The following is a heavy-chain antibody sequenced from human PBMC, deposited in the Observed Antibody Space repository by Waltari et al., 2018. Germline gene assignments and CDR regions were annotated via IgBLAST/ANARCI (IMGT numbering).Heavy chain of an antibody. D-gene: IGHD5-12*01. CDR1: GGSISSYY. CDR3: ARSRRDGYKDY. Sequence: QVQLQESGPGLVKPSETLSLTCTVSGGSISSYYWSWIRQPPGKGLEWIGYIYYSGSHNSNPSRKSRGTKSVDTSKNQFSRKLSSVTSADTAVYYCARSRRDGYKDYWGQGTLVTVSS. V-gene: IGHV4-59*01. J-gene: IGHJ4*02. CDR2: IYYSGSH.